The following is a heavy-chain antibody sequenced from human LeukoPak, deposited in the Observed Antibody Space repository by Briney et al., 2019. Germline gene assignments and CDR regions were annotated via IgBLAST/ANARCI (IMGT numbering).Heavy chain of an antibody. Sequence: PSETLSLTCTASGVSISSYYWSWIRQPPGKGLEWIWDIYYSGSTNYNPSLKSRVTISVDTSKNQCSRKLSSVTAADTAVYYGAKSSGSWSDDAIDIWGEGTMVSVS. CDR1: GVSISSYY. CDR3: AKSSGSWSDDAIDI. V-gene: IGHV4-59*01. J-gene: IGHJ3*02. D-gene: IGHD6-13*01. CDR2: IYYSGST.